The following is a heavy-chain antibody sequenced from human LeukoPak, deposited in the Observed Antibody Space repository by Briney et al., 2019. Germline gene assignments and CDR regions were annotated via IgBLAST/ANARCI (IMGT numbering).Heavy chain of an antibody. Sequence: SVKVSCKASGGTFSSYAISWVRQAPGQGLEWMGRIIPILGIANYAQKFQGRVTITADKSTSTAYMELSSLRSEDTAVYYCARDYDFWSGYYIYFDYWGQGTLVTVSS. CDR3: ARDYDFWSGYYIYFDY. CDR1: GGTFSSYA. J-gene: IGHJ4*02. CDR2: IIPILGIA. V-gene: IGHV1-69*04. D-gene: IGHD3-3*01.